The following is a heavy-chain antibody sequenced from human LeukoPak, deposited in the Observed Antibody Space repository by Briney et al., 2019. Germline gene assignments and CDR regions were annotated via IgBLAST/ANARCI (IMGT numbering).Heavy chain of an antibody. Sequence: SETLSLTCTVSGGSISSYYWSWIRQPPGKGLEWIGYIYYSGSTNYNPSLKSRVTISVDTSKNQFSLKLSSVTAADTAVYYCARDLEDSSGQNRFDYWGQGTLVTVSS. CDR1: GGSISSYY. J-gene: IGHJ4*02. D-gene: IGHD3-22*01. CDR3: ARDLEDSSGQNRFDY. V-gene: IGHV4-59*01. CDR2: IYYSGST.